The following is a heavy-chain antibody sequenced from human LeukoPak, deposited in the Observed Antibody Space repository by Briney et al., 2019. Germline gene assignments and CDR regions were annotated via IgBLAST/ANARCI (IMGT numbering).Heavy chain of an antibody. Sequence: SETLSLTCAVYHGSFSGYYWSWIRQPPGRGLEWIGEITHRGSTNYNPSLKSRVTTSVDTSKNQFSLKLSSVTAADTAVYYCARYDIVATNWFDPWGQGTLVTVSS. V-gene: IGHV4-34*01. CDR2: ITHRGST. CDR1: HGSFSGYY. J-gene: IGHJ5*02. CDR3: ARYDIVATNWFDP. D-gene: IGHD5-12*01.